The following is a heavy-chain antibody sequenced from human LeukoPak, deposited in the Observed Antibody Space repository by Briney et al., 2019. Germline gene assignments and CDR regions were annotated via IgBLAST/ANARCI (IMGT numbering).Heavy chain of an antibody. J-gene: IGHJ4*02. CDR3: ARGPTSPDSSVDY. CDR1: GYTFTSYG. D-gene: IGHD3-22*01. Sequence: ASVKVSCKASGYTFTSYGISWVRQAPGQGLEWMGWMNPNSGNTGYAQKFQGRVTMTRNTSISTAYMELSSLRSEDTAVYYCARGPTSPDSSVDYWGQGTLVTVSS. CDR2: MNPNSGNT. V-gene: IGHV1-8*02.